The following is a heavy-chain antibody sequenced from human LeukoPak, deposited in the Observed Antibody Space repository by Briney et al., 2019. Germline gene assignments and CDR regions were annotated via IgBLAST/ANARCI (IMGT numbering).Heavy chain of an antibody. D-gene: IGHD2-15*01. CDR2: IDPSDSYS. CDR1: GYSFTSYW. CDR3: AGYCSGGSCYSSDYSFGMDV. J-gene: IGHJ6*02. V-gene: IGHV5-10-1*01. Sequence: GESLKISCKGSGYSFTSYWISWVRPMPGKGLEWVGRIDPSDSYSNYSPSFQGHVTISADKSISTAYLQWSSLRASDTAMYYCAGYCSGGSCYSSDYSFGMDVWGQGTTVTVSS.